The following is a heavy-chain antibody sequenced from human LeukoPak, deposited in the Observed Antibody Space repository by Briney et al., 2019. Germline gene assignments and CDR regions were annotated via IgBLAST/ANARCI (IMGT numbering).Heavy chain of an antibody. CDR1: GCTFSSYA. CDR3: AKSSVVVVPAAIFDY. V-gene: IGHV3-23*01. J-gene: IGHJ4*02. D-gene: IGHD2-2*02. CDR2: ISGSGGST. Sequence: GGSLRLSCAASGCTFSSYAMSWVRQPPGKGLEWVSAISGSGGSTYYAASVKGRFTISRDYSKNMLYLQMNSLRAEATAVYYCAKSSVVVVPAAIFDYWGQGTLVTVSS.